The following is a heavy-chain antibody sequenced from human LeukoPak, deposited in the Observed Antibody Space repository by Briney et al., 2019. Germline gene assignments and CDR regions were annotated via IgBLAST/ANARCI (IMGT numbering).Heavy chain of an antibody. V-gene: IGHV3-11*01. D-gene: IGHD3-9*01. CDR1: GFTFSDYY. CDR2: ISSSGSTI. J-gene: IGHJ6*03. Sequence: GGSLRLSCAASGFTFSDYYMSWIRQAPGKGLEWVSYISSSGSTIYYPDSVKGRFTISRDNAKNSLYLQMNSLRAEDTAVYYCARVRYDILTGYLSYYYYYMDVWGKGTTVTVSS. CDR3: ARVRYDILTGYLSYYYYYMDV.